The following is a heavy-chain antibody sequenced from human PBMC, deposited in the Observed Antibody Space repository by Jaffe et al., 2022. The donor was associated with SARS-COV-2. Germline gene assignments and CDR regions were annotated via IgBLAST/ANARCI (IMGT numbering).Heavy chain of an antibody. J-gene: IGHJ2*01. V-gene: IGHV3-23*01. CDR2: ISGSAINT. CDR3: AKTSPDISVIVKSVWYFDL. D-gene: IGHD3-22*01. Sequence: EVQLLESGGGLVQPGRSLRLSCVASGFIFRNYAMSWVRQAPGKGLEWISGISGSAINTYYADSVKGRFIISRDNSKNTLYLEMNSLRAEDTAVYHCAKTSPDISVIVKSVWYFDLWGRGTPVTVSS. CDR1: GFIFRNYA.